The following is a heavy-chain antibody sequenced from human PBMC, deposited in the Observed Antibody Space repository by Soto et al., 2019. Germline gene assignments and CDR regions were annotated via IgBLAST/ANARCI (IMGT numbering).Heavy chain of an antibody. Sequence: QVQLVESGGGVVQPGRSLRLSCAASGFTFSSYAMHWVRQAPGKGLEWVAVISYDGSNKYYADSVKGRFTISRDNSKNTLYLQMNSPRAEDTAVYYCARDGSGLLDYWGQGTLVTVSS. V-gene: IGHV3-30-3*01. CDR3: ARDGSGLLDY. J-gene: IGHJ4*02. D-gene: IGHD3-3*01. CDR1: GFTFSSYA. CDR2: ISYDGSNK.